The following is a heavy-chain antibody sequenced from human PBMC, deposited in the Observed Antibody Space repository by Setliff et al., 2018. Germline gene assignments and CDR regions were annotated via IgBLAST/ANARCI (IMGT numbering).Heavy chain of an antibody. D-gene: IGHD6-6*01. J-gene: IGHJ4*02. CDR1: GFTFNYFN. CDR2: IYSGGST. CDR3: VKESIVTRYFDY. Sequence: GGSLRLSCAASGFTFNYFNMNWVRQAPGKGLEWVSVIYSGGSTYYADSVKGRFTISRDNSKNTLYLQMNSLRAEDTAVYYCVKESIVTRYFDYWGQGTLVTVSS. V-gene: IGHV3-66*02.